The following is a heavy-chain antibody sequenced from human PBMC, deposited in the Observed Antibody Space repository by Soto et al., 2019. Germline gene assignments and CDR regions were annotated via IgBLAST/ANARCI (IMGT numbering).Heavy chain of an antibody. D-gene: IGHD6-6*01. CDR3: AREQSSSQAFDI. V-gene: IGHV4-4*02. Sequence: QVQLQESGPGLVKPSGTLSLTCAVSGGSISSSNWWSWVRQPPGKGLEWIGQIYHSGSTNYNPSLKSRXXIXVXXSKNQFSLKLSSVTAADTAVYYCAREQSSSQAFDIWGQGTMVTVSS. J-gene: IGHJ3*02. CDR1: GGSISSSNW. CDR2: IYHSGST.